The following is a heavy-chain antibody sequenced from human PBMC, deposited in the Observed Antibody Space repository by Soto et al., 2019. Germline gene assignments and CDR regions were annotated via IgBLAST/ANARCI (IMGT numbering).Heavy chain of an antibody. Sequence: ASVKVSCKASGGTFSSYAISWVRQAPGQGLEWMGGIIPIFGTANYAQKFQGRVTITADESTSTAYMELSSLRSEDTAVYYCARGYSSGWYRFDPWGQGTLVTVSS. D-gene: IGHD6-19*01. V-gene: IGHV1-69*13. CDR3: ARGYSSGWYRFDP. J-gene: IGHJ5*02. CDR1: GGTFSSYA. CDR2: IIPIFGTA.